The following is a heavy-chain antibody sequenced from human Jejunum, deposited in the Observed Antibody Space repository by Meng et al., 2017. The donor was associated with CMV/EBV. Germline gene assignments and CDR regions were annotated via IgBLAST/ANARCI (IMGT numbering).Heavy chain of an antibody. CDR3: ARDGGGFNSSPFDH. J-gene: IGHJ4*02. CDR2: TSYDGNSQ. V-gene: IGHV3-30*04. D-gene: IGHD3-16*01. CDR1: GFTSSSHA. Sequence: SGFTSSSHAMHWVRQAPGKGLEWVAVTSYDGNSQYYTDSVKGRFTISRDNSDNMLYLQMNSLRPDDTALYYCARDGGGFNSSPFDHWGQGTLVTVSS.